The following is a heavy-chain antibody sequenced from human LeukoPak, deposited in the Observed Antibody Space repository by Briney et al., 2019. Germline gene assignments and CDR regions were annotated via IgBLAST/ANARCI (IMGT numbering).Heavy chain of an antibody. CDR2: IKNSGGST. CDR1: GFTFTNYA. J-gene: IGHJ4*02. D-gene: IGHD3-10*01. CDR3: AKEGYYGSGSYPYYFDF. V-gene: IGHV3-23*01. Sequence: GGSLRLSCAASGFTFTNYAMSWVRQAPGKGLEWVSGIKNSGGSTFYADSVQGRFTISRDNSKNTLYLQMISLRADDAAVYYCAKEGYYGSGSYPYYFDFWGQGTLVTVSS.